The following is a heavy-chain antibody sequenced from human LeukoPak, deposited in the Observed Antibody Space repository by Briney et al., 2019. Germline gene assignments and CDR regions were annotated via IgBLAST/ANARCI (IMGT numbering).Heavy chain of an antibody. CDR2: IWYDGSNK. Sequence: GGSLRLSCAASGFTFSSYGMHWVRQAPGKGLEWVAVIWYDGSNKYYADSVKGRFTISRDNSKNTLYLQMNSLRAEDTAVYYCARDLSWDIVVVPAALYYYYGMDVWGQGTTVTVSS. CDR1: GFTFSSYG. V-gene: IGHV3-33*01. J-gene: IGHJ6*02. D-gene: IGHD2-2*01. CDR3: ARDLSWDIVVVPAALYYYYGMDV.